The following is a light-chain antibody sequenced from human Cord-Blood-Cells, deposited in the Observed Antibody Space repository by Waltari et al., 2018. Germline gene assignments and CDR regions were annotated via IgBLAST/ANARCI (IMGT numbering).Light chain of an antibody. CDR2: DVS. CDR1: RSYVGGYNY. Sequence: QSALTQPASVSGSPGQSITISCTGTRSYVGGYNYVSWYQQHPGKAPKLMIYDVSKRPSGVSNRFSGSKSGNTASLTISGLQAEDEADYYCSSYTSSSTLVFGGGTKLTVL. CDR3: SSYTSSSTLV. J-gene: IGLJ3*02. V-gene: IGLV2-14*01.